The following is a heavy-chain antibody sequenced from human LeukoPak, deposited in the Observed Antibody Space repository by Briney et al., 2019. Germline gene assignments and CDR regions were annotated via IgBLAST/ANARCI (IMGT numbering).Heavy chain of an antibody. CDR2: ISGSGDRT. Sequence: PGGSLRLSCSASGFTSSSYDMSWVRQAPGKGLEWVSSISGSGDRTIYADSVRGRFTISKEKSKNTLYLQMSSVRAEDTAVYYCAKVPQPDYYFDYWGQGSLVTVSS. V-gene: IGHV3-23*01. CDR3: AKVPQPDYYFDY. J-gene: IGHJ4*02. CDR1: GFTSSSYD.